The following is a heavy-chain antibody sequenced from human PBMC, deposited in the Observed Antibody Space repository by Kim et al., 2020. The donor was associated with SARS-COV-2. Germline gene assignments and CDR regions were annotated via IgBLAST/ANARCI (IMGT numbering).Heavy chain of an antibody. CDR3: ARGGGPGLGY. CDR1: GYTFSNYA. V-gene: IGHV1-3*01. Sequence: ASVKVSCKASGYTFSNYAIHWVRQAPSQRLECMGWIIGGNGNTYYSPKFQGRVTFTRDTSATTAYMELSSLRSEDTAVYYCARGGGPGLGYWGQGTLVTVSS. D-gene: IGHD2-15*01. J-gene: IGHJ4*02. CDR2: IIGGNGNT.